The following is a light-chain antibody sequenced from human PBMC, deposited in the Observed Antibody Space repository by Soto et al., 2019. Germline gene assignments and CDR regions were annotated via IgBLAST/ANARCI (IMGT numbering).Light chain of an antibody. V-gene: IGLV2-14*01. Sequence: QSALTQPASVSGSPGQSIAISCTGTSSDVGGYNFVSWYQQHPHKAPKLMISDVSNRPSGVSNRFSGSKSGNTASLTISGLQADDDSYYYCSSYTSSSTYGFGTGPKFTVL. CDR3: SSYTSSSTYG. J-gene: IGLJ1*01. CDR2: DVS. CDR1: SSDVGGYNF.